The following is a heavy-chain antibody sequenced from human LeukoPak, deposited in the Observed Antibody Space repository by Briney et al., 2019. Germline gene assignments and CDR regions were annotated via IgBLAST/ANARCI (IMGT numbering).Heavy chain of an antibody. V-gene: IGHV1-69*01. CDR3: ARGPSITMVRGVIIKRTYMDV. CDR2: IIPIFGTA. Sequence: ASVKVSCKASGGTFSSYAISWVRQAPGQGLEWMGGIIPIFGTANYAQKFQGRVTITADESTSTAYMELSSLRSEDTAVYYCARGPSITMVRGVIIKRTYMDVWGKGTTVTVSS. CDR1: GGTFSSYA. J-gene: IGHJ6*03. D-gene: IGHD3-10*01.